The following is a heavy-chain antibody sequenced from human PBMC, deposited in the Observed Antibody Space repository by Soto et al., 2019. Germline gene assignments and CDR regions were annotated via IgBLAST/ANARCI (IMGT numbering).Heavy chain of an antibody. V-gene: IGHV3-30*18. Sequence: PGGSLRLSCAASGFTFSSYGMHWVRQAPGKGLEWVAVISYDGSNKYYADSVKGRFTISRDNSKNTLYLQMNSLRAEDTAVYYCAKDSYGSGSSIDYWGQGTLVTV. CDR3: AKDSYGSGSSIDY. CDR1: GFTFSSYG. CDR2: ISYDGSNK. J-gene: IGHJ4*02. D-gene: IGHD3-10*01.